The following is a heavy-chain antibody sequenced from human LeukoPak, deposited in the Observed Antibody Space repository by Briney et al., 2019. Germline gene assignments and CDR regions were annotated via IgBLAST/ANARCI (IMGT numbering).Heavy chain of an antibody. V-gene: IGHV1-2*02. CDR1: GYIFTGYY. CDR3: ARDRRDGYNYWYSDL. CDR2: INPNSGGT. J-gene: IGHJ2*01. Sequence: GASVKVSCKASGYIFTGYYMHWVRQAPGQGLEWMGWINPNSGGTNYAQKFQGRVTMTRDTSISTAYMELSRLRSDDTAVYYCARDRRDGYNYWYSDLWGRGTLVTVS. D-gene: IGHD5-24*01.